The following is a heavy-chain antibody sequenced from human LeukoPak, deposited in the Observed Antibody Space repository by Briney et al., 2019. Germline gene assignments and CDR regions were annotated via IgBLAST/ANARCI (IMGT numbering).Heavy chain of an antibody. Sequence: GGSLRLPCAASGFTFSSYWMNWVRQAPGKGLVWVSRIASDGSSTTYADSVKGRFSISRDNAKNTLYLQMNSLRVEDTAVYYCARGRPHGNDYWGXGTXVTVSS. J-gene: IGHJ4*01. CDR3: ARGRPHGNDY. V-gene: IGHV3-74*01. CDR1: GFTFSSYW. D-gene: IGHD4-23*01. CDR2: IASDGSST.